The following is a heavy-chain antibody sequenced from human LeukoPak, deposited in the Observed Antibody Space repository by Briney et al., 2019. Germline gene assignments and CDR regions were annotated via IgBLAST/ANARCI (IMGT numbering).Heavy chain of an antibody. D-gene: IGHD6-19*01. CDR3: ARADIAVAGTGFDY. V-gene: IGHV3-74*01. CDR2: IDIDGTDT. J-gene: IGHJ4*02. Sequence: GGSLRLSCGASGFTFNSYWFHWVRQAPGKGLVWVSRIDIDGTDTIYADSVKGRFAISRDNAKNSLYLQMNSLRAEDTAVYYCARADIAVAGTGFDYWGQGTLVTVSS. CDR1: GFTFNSYW.